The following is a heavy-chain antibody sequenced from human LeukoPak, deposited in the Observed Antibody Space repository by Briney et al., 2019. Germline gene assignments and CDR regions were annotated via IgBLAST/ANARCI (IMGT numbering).Heavy chain of an antibody. CDR1: GYTFASYG. Sequence: ASVKVSCMASGYTFASYGISWVRQAPGQGLEWMGWISAYNGNTNYGQRLQGRVTMTTDTSTSTAYMELRSLRSDDTAVYYCARDSILVRGATDYWGQGTLVTVSS. CDR3: ARDSILVRGATDY. D-gene: IGHD3-10*01. J-gene: IGHJ4*02. CDR2: ISAYNGNT. V-gene: IGHV1-18*01.